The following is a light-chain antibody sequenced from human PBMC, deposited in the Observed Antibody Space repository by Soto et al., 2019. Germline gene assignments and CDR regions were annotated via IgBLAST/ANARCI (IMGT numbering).Light chain of an antibody. CDR1: SSDVGGYNY. Sequence: QSALTQPASVSGSPGQSITISCTGTSSDVGGYNYVSWYQQHPGKAPKLMIYDVSNRPSGVSNRVSGSKSGNTASLTISGLQAEDEADYYCCSYTSSSTPVVFGGGTQLTVL. J-gene: IGLJ2*01. V-gene: IGLV2-14*03. CDR2: DVS. CDR3: CSYTSSSTPVV.